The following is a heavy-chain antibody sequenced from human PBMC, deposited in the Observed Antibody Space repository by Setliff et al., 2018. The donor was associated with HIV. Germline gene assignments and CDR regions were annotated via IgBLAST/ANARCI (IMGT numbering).Heavy chain of an antibody. J-gene: IGHJ3*02. CDR3: AGPRGDEAFDI. Sequence: SVKVSCKASGGTSNTYAINWVRQAPGQGLEWMGQVITILDITSYAQKFQGRVKITADESTNTMYMELSSLRSDDTAVYYCAGPRGDEAFDIWGQGTMVTVSS. CDR1: GGTSNTYA. V-gene: IGHV1-69*10. D-gene: IGHD3-10*01. CDR2: VITILDIT.